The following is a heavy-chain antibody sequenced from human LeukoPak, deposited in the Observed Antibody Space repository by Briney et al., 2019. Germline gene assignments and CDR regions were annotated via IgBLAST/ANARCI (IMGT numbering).Heavy chain of an antibody. J-gene: IGHJ4*02. Sequence: KSSETLSLTCNVSGVSISSSSYYWGWIRQPPGKGLEWIGYIYYSGSTNYNPSLKSRVTISVDTSKNQFSLKLSSVTAADTAVYYCARGYPPYSSSPFDYWGQGTLVTVSS. CDR3: ARGYPPYSSSPFDY. D-gene: IGHD6-6*01. CDR1: GVSISSSSYY. CDR2: IYYSGST. V-gene: IGHV4-61*05.